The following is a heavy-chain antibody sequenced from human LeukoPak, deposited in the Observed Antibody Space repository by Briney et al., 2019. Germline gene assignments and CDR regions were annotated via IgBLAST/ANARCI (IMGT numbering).Heavy chain of an antibody. V-gene: IGHV4-4*07. CDR2: IYSSGST. J-gene: IGHJ1*01. CDR3: ARVGYASSAIYFQQ. CDR1: GGSISSYY. D-gene: IGHD2-8*01. Sequence: SETLSLTCTVSGGSISSYYWSWSRQPAGKGLEWIGRIYSSGSTNYNPSLKSRVTMSVDTSKNQFSLKVTSVTAADTAVYYCARVGYASSAIYFQQWGQGTLVSVSS.